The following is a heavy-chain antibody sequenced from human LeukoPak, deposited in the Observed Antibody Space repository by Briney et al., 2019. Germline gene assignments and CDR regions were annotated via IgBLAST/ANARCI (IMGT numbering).Heavy chain of an antibody. J-gene: IGHJ4*02. D-gene: IGHD6-19*01. Sequence: GGSLRLSCAASGFTFSSYGITWVRQAPGKGLEWVSTISATGGSTYYADSVKGRFTISRDNSKDTLYLQMNSLRAEDTAVYYCAKGGYSSGWRNYFDCWGQGTLVTVSS. V-gene: IGHV3-23*01. CDR1: GFTFSSYG. CDR2: ISATGGST. CDR3: AKGGYSSGWRNYFDC.